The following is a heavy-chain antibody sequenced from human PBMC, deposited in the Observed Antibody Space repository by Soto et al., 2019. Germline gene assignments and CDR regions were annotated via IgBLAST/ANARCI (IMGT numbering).Heavy chain of an antibody. CDR2: ISSSSSYI. CDR3: ARDSADFWSGYYATPNDY. D-gene: IGHD3-3*01. Sequence: GGSLRLSCAASGFTFSSYSMNWVRQAPGKGLEWVSSISSSSSYIYYADSVKGRFTISRDNAKSSLYLQMNSLRAEDTAVYYCARDSADFWSGYYATPNDYWGQGTLVTVSS. V-gene: IGHV3-21*01. CDR1: GFTFSSYS. J-gene: IGHJ4*02.